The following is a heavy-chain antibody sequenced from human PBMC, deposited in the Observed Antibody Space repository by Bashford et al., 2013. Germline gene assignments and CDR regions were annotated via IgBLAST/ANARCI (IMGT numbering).Heavy chain of an antibody. J-gene: IGHJ3*02. D-gene: IGHD3-22*01. CDR2: SISTAVR. V-gene: IGHV1-2*04. Sequence: ASVKVSCKAFWIHLQRLPCALGATGPSDKGLSGWDGSISTAVRHTNAQKFQGWVTMTRDTSISTAYMELRRLTSDDTAIYYCARDFTADNNGYDAFDIWGQGTMVTVSS. CDR1: IHLQRLP. CDR3: ARDFTADNNGYDAFDI.